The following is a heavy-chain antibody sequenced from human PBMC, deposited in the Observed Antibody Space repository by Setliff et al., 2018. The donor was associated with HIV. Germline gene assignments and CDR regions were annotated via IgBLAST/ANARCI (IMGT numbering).Heavy chain of an antibody. J-gene: IGHJ6*03. CDR2: ISGISDKI. D-gene: IGHD6-6*01. CDR1: GFTFRKYD. V-gene: IGHV3-11*05. Sequence: PGGSLRLSCAASGFTFRKYDMSWLRQAPGKGLEWVADISGISDKIKYVDSVKGRFTISRDNAKNSLYLEMNSLRAEDTAVYYCARDGASLAARTYNYYYMDVWGKGTTVTVSS. CDR3: ARDGASLAARTYNYYYMDV.